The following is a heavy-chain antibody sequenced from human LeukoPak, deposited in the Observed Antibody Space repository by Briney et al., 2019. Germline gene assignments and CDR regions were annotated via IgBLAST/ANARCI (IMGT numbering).Heavy chain of an antibody. J-gene: IGHJ4*02. CDR3: ARRMNGYYFDY. CDR2: INYSGST. D-gene: IGHD3-9*01. V-gene: IGHV4-39*01. CDR1: GGSISNTSYY. Sequence: SETLSLTCTVSGGSISNTSYYWGWLRQPPGMGLEWLGCINYSGSTYSNPSLRSRVTISVATTKTQFTLKLRSVTAADTAVDCCARRMNGYYFDYWGQGTLVTVSS.